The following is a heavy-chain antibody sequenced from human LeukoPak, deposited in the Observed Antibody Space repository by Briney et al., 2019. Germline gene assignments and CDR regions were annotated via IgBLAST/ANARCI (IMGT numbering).Heavy chain of an antibody. Sequence: GGSLRLSCAASGFTFSSYSMNWVRQAPGKGLEWVSYISSSSSTMYYADSVKGRFTISRDNSKNTLYLQMNSLRAEDTAVYYCAKADLRDRITMVRGVRPSDYWGQGTLVTVSS. CDR2: ISSSSSTM. CDR1: GFTFSSYS. V-gene: IGHV3-48*01. D-gene: IGHD3-10*01. J-gene: IGHJ4*02. CDR3: AKADLRDRITMVRGVRPSDY.